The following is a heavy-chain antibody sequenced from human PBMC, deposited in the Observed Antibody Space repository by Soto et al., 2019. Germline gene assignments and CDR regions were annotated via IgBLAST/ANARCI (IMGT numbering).Heavy chain of an antibody. J-gene: IGHJ4*02. Sequence: GGSLRLSCAASGFTFSSYATSWVRQAPGKGLEWVSAISGSGGSTYYADSVKGRFTISRDNSKNTLYLQMNSLRAEDTAVYYCAKRGSYGDSRPWFALYYFDYWGQGTLVTVSS. CDR1: GFTFSSYA. D-gene: IGHD4-17*01. V-gene: IGHV3-23*01. CDR2: ISGSGGST. CDR3: AKRGSYGDSRPWFALYYFDY.